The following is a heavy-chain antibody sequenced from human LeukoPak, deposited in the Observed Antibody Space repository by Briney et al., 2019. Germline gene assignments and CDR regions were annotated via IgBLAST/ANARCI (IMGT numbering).Heavy chain of an antibody. CDR2: ISSSSSYI. CDR3: ARAPGQLYDFWSGYNDY. V-gene: IGHV3-21*01. CDR1: GFTVSSYS. Sequence: GGSLRLSCAASGFTVSSYSMNWVRQAPGKGLEWVSSISSSSSYIYYADSVKGRFTISRDNAKNSLYLQMNSLRAEDTAVYYCARAPGQLYDFWSGYNDYWGQGTLVTVSS. J-gene: IGHJ4*02. D-gene: IGHD3-3*01.